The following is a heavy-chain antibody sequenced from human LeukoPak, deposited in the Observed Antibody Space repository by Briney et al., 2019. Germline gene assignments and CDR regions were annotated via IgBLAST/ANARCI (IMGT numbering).Heavy chain of an antibody. J-gene: IGHJ4*02. CDR2: IYPGDSDA. CDR3: ARRVADSWYFDY. Sequence: GESLKISCRGSGYSFTTYWIGWVRQMPGKGLEWMGIIYPGDSDARYSPSFQGQVTISADKSISTAYLQWSSLKASDTAIYYCARRVADSWYFDYWGQGTLVTVSS. CDR1: GYSFTTYW. V-gene: IGHV5-51*01. D-gene: IGHD6-13*01.